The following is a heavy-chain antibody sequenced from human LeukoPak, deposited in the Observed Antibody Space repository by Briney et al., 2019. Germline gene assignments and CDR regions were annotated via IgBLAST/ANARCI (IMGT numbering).Heavy chain of an antibody. CDR1: GFTFSSYA. Sequence: PGRSLRLSCAASGFTFSSYAMHWVRQAPGKGLEWVAVISYDGSNKYYADSVRGRFTISRDNSKNTLYLQMNSLRAEDTAVYYCARDNMDTAMGYYYYYGMDVWGQGTTVTVSS. V-gene: IGHV3-30*04. D-gene: IGHD5-18*01. J-gene: IGHJ6*02. CDR2: ISYDGSNK. CDR3: ARDNMDTAMGYYYYYGMDV.